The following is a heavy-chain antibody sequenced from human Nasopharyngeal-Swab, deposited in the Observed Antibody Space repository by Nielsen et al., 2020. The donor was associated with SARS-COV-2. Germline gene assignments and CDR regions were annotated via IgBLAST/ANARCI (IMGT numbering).Heavy chain of an antibody. CDR2: INHSGST. J-gene: IGHJ6*02. CDR3: ASSPLWFGEPEHGMDV. V-gene: IGHV4-34*01. D-gene: IGHD3-10*01. Sequence: WIRQPPGKGLEWIGEINHSGSTNYNPSLKSRVTISVDTSMNQFSLKLSSVTAADTAVYYCASSPLWFGEPEHGMDVWGQGTTVTVSS.